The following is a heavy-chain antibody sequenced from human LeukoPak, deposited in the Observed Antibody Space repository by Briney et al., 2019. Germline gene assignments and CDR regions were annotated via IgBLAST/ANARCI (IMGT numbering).Heavy chain of an antibody. Sequence: PSETLSLTCAVYGGSFSGYYWSWIRQPPGKGLEWIGEINHSGGTNYNPSLKSRVTISVDTSKNQFSLKLSSVTAADTAVYYCARGRRHRMNDYVWGSYRFDYWGQGTLVTVSS. V-gene: IGHV4-34*01. CDR1: GGSFSGYY. CDR3: ARGRRHRMNDYVWGSYRFDY. CDR2: INHSGGT. J-gene: IGHJ4*02. D-gene: IGHD3-16*02.